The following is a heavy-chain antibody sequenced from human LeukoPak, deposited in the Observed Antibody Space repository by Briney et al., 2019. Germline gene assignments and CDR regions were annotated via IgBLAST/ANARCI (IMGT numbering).Heavy chain of an antibody. CDR2: IRYDGSNK. V-gene: IGHV3-30*02. CDR1: GFTFSSYG. Sequence: GGSLRLSCAASGFTFSSYGMHWVRQAPGKGLEWVAFIRYDGSNKYYADSVKGRFTISRDNSKNTLYLQMNSLRAEDTAVYSCAKDYLAAAGIMFYFDYWGQGTLVTVSS. D-gene: IGHD6-13*01. CDR3: AKDYLAAAGIMFYFDY. J-gene: IGHJ4*02.